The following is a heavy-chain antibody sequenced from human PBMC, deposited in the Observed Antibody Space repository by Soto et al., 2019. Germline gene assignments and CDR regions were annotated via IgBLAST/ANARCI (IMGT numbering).Heavy chain of an antibody. J-gene: IGHJ5*02. V-gene: IGHV1-2*02. CDR1: GYTFTGYY. D-gene: IGHD3-10*01. CDR2: INPNSGGT. Sequence: ASVKVSCKASGYTFTGYYMHWVRQAPGQGLEWMGWINPNSGGTYYAQKFQGRVTMTRDTSISTAYMELSRLRSDDTAMYYCARERGIIMVRGVLPYNWVDPWGQGTLVTVPS. CDR3: ARERGIIMVRGVLPYNWVDP.